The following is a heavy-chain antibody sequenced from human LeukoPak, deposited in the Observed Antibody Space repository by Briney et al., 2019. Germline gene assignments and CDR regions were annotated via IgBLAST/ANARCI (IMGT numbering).Heavy chain of an antibody. CDR2: ISYDGSNK. CDR1: GFTFSSYA. V-gene: IGHV3-30*04. CDR3: ARGRQDGDYGVPFY. J-gene: IGHJ4*02. D-gene: IGHD4-17*01. Sequence: GGSLRLSCAASGFTFSSYAMHWVRQAPGKGLEWVAVISYDGSNKYYADSVKGRFTISRDNSKNTLYLQMNSLRAEDTAVYYCARGRQDGDYGVPFYWGQGTLVTVSS.